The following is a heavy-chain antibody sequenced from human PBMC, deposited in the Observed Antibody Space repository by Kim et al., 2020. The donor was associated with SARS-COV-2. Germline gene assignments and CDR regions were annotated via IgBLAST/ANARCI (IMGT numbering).Heavy chain of an antibody. CDR3: ARDLRYCTNGVCYPYYGMDV. CDR2: IWYDGSNK. D-gene: IGHD2-8*01. CDR1: GFTFSSYG. V-gene: IGHV3-33*01. J-gene: IGHJ6*02. Sequence: GGSLRLSCAASGFTFSSYGMHWVRQAPGKGLEWVAVIWYDGSNKYYADSVKGRFTISRDNSKNTLYLQMNSLRAEDTAVYYCARDLRYCTNGVCYPYYGMDVWGQGPTVTVSS.